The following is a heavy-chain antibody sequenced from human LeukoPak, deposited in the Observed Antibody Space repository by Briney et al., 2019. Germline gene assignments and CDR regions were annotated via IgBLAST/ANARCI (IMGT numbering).Heavy chain of an antibody. CDR3: ARGSDYYGSGSYFIDAFDI. CDR2: ISSSSSYI. D-gene: IGHD3-10*01. V-gene: IGHV3-21*01. Sequence: GGSLRLSCAASGFTFSSYSMNWVRQAPGKGLEWVSSISSSSSYIYYADSVKGRFTISRDNAKNSLYLQMNSLRAEDTAVYYCARGSDYYGSGSYFIDAFDIWGQGTMVTVSS. J-gene: IGHJ3*02. CDR1: GFTFSSYS.